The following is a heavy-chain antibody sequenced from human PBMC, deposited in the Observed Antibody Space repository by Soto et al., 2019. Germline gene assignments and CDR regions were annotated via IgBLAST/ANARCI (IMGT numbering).Heavy chain of an antibody. V-gene: IGHV1-18*04. Sequence: ASVKVSCKASGYTFTSYGISWVRQAPGQGLEWMGWISAYNGNTNYAQKLQGRVTMTTDTSTSTAYTELRSLRSDDTAVYYCARVLGSSGYRKKDAFDIWGQGTMVTVSS. J-gene: IGHJ3*02. CDR3: ARVLGSSGYRKKDAFDI. CDR2: ISAYNGNT. D-gene: IGHD3-22*01. CDR1: GYTFTSYG.